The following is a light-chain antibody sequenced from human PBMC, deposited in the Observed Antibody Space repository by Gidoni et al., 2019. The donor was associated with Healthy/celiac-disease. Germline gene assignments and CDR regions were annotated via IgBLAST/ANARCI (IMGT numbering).Light chain of an antibody. Sequence: EIVLTQSPATLSLSPGERATLSCRASQSVSSYLAWYQQKPGQAPRLLIYDASNRATGIPARFSGSGSGTDVTLNISSLEPEDFAVYYCQQRSNWPPGFGGGTKVEIK. CDR1: QSVSSY. CDR3: QQRSNWPPG. CDR2: DAS. J-gene: IGKJ4*01. V-gene: IGKV3-11*01.